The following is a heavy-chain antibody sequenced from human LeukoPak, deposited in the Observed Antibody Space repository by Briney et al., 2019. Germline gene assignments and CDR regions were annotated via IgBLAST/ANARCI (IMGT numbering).Heavy chain of an antibody. D-gene: IGHD6-13*01. J-gene: IGHJ5*02. CDR2: IKQDGSEK. V-gene: IGHV3-7*01. Sequence: GGSLRLSCAASGFTFSTYWMSWVRQAPGKGLEWVANIKQDGSEKKYVDSVKGRFTISRDNAKNSLYLQMNSLRAEDTAMYYCARDLDSSSWWNWFDPWGQGTLVTVFS. CDR1: GFTFSTYW. CDR3: ARDLDSSSWWNWFDP.